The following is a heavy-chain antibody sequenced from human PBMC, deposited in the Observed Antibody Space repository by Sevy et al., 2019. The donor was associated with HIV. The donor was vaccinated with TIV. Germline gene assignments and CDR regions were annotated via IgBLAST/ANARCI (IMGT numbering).Heavy chain of an antibody. CDR3: AKDRWGIAAAGTGVFDY. CDR2: INPNSGGT. D-gene: IGHD6-13*01. Sequence: ASVTVSCKASGYTFTGYYMHSVRQAPGQGLEWMGWINPNSGGTDYAQKFQGRVTMTRDTSISIAYMELSRLRSDDTAVYFCAKDRWGIAAAGTGVFDYWGQGALVTVSS. J-gene: IGHJ4*02. CDR1: GYTFTGYY. V-gene: IGHV1-2*02.